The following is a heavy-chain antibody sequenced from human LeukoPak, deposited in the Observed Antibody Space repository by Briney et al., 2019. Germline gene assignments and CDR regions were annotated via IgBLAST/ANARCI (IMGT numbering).Heavy chain of an antibody. D-gene: IGHD3-10*01. J-gene: IGHJ3*02. CDR1: GYTFTSYG. Sequence: ASVKVSCKASGYTFTSYGISWVRQAPGQGLEWMGWISAYNGNTNYAQKLQGRVTMTTDTSTSTAYMELSSLRSEDTAVYYCAREIIPVRGDHHDAFDIWGQGTMVTVSS. CDR2: ISAYNGNT. V-gene: IGHV1-18*01. CDR3: AREIIPVRGDHHDAFDI.